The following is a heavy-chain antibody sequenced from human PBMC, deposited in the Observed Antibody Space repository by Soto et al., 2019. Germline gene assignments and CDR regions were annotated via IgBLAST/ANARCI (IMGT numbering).Heavy chain of an antibody. CDR3: ARGNGHGFYI. CDR1: GFTFSSYW. CDR2: ITSHGSTT. J-gene: IGHJ3*02. V-gene: IGHV3-74*01. Sequence: GGSLRLSSAASGFTFSSYWMHWVRQTPGKGLVWVSRITSHGSTTTYADSVKGRFTISRDNAKNTLYLQMNSLRAEDTAVYYCARGNGHGFYIWGQGTMVTVSS. D-gene: IGHD2-8*01.